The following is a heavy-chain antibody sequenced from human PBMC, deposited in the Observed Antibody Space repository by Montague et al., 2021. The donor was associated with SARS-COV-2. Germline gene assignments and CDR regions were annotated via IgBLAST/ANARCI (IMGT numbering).Heavy chain of an antibody. CDR3: AMPVGALDAFDI. CDR2: IYYSRST. J-gene: IGHJ3*02. Sequence: SETLSLTCTVSGGSIRTSSYYWGWLRQPPGKGLDWIGSIYYSRSTYYTPSLKSRVTISVDTSKNQFSLMLSSVTAADTAVYYCAMPVGALDAFDIWGQGTMVTVSS. CDR1: GGSIRTSSYY. V-gene: IGHV4-39*01. D-gene: IGHD4-17*01.